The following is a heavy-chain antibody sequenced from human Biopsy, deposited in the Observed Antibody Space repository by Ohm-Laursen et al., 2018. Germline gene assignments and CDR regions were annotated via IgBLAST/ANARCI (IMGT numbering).Heavy chain of an antibody. CDR2: IFYSGIT. J-gene: IGHJ5*02. CDR1: GGSVSSNVAY. V-gene: IGHV4-39*01. CDR3: ARHPTGFWFDP. Sequence: SDTLSLTWTVSGGSVSSNVAYWAWIRQPPGKGLESIGSIFYSGITYYNPSLQSRVTMSVDTSKNQFSLNLTSVTAADTAVYYCARHPTGFWFDPWGQGTLVIVFS.